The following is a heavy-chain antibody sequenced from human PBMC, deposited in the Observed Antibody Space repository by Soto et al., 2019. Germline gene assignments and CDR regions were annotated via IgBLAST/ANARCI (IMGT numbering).Heavy chain of an antibody. V-gene: IGHV3-21*01. J-gene: IGHJ4*02. CDR1: GFTFSSYS. CDR2: ISSSSSYI. Sequence: PGGSLRLSCAASGFTFSSYSMNWVRQAPGKGLEWVSSISSSSSYIYYADSVKGRFTISRDNAKNSLYLQMNSLRAEDTAVYYCARDPDYDFWSGYRPFDYWGQGTLVTVSS. CDR3: ARDPDYDFWSGYRPFDY. D-gene: IGHD3-3*01.